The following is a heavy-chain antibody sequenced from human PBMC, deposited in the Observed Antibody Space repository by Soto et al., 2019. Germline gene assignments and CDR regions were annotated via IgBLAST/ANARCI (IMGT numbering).Heavy chain of an antibody. CDR3: ETQVAYDILTGLDY. CDR2: IWYDGSNK. CDR1: GFTFSSYG. D-gene: IGHD3-9*01. J-gene: IGHJ4*02. Sequence: GGSLRLSCAASGFTFSSYGMHWVRQAPGKGLEWVAVIWYDGSNKYYADSVKGRFTISRDNSKNTLYLQMNSLRAEDTAVYYFETQVAYDILTGLDYWGQGTLVTVSS. V-gene: IGHV3-33*01.